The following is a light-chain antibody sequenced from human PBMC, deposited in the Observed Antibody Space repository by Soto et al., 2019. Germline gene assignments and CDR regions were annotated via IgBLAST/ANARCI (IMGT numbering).Light chain of an antibody. Sequence: IVMTQSPDSLAVSLGETATINCRSSQNVLYSSNNHNYVAWYQQKAGQPPKLLIYWASTRESGVPQRFSGRGSGTVFTLPISTLQAEDVAVYFCHHYYTTPPAFGQGTRV. J-gene: IGKJ1*01. CDR3: HHYYTTPPA. CDR2: WAS. V-gene: IGKV4-1*01. CDR1: QNVLYSSNNHNY.